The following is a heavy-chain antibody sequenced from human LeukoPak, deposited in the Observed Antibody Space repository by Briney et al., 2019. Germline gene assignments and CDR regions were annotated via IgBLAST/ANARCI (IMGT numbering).Heavy chain of an antibody. CDR3: ARDGYGGNSFDY. CDR2: INPKNGGT. D-gene: IGHD4-23*01. V-gene: IGHV1-2*02. Sequence: VASVKVSCKASGYTFPGHHIHWVRQAPGRGLEWMGWINPKNGGTNYAQKFQGRVTMTRDTSINTAFMELSRLNSDDTAVYFCARDGYGGNSFDYWGQGTLITVSS. J-gene: IGHJ4*02. CDR1: GYTFPGHH.